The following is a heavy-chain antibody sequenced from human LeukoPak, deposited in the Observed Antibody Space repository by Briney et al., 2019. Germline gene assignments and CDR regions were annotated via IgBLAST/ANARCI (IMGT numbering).Heavy chain of an antibody. CDR3: ARDPTPI. Sequence: SETLSLTCTVSGGSMNSYYWSWIRQPPGKGLEWIGYIYYSGSTNYNPSLKSRVTISVDTSKNQFSLKLSSVTAADTAVYYCARDPTPIWGQGTMVTVSS. CDR1: GGSMNSYY. J-gene: IGHJ3*02. V-gene: IGHV4-59*01. CDR2: IYYSGST. D-gene: IGHD4-17*01.